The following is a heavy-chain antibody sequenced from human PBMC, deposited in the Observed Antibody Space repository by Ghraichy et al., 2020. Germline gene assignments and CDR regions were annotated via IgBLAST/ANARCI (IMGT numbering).Heavy chain of an antibody. Sequence: LSLTCAASGFTFSSYDMSWVRQAPGKGLEWVSAFSGSTGGTTYADSVKGRFTISADNSRNTLYLQMNSLRVEDTAVYYCAKAKPYWYFDLWGRGTLVIVSS. CDR2: FSGSTGGT. V-gene: IGHV3-23*01. CDR1: GFTFSSYD. J-gene: IGHJ2*01. CDR3: AKAKPYWYFDL.